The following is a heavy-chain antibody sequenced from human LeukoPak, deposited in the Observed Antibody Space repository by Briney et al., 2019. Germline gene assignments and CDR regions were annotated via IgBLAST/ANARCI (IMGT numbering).Heavy chain of an antibody. J-gene: IGHJ4*02. CDR1: GFTFSSYS. D-gene: IGHD3-16*02. CDR3: ARGDYDYVWGSYRRAIDY. CDR2: ISSSSSTI. Sequence: GGSLRLSCAASGFTFSSYSMNWVRQAPGKGLEWVSYISSSSSTIYYADSVKGRFTISRDNAKNSLYLQMNSLRAEDTAVYYCARGDYDYVWGSYRRAIDYWGQGTLVTVSS. V-gene: IGHV3-48*04.